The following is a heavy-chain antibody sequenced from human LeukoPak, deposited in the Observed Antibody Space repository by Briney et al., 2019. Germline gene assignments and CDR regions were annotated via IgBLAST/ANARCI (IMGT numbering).Heavy chain of an antibody. J-gene: IGHJ4*02. CDR3: ARFAEVWGSYRRFDY. CDR1: GFTFSSYS. Sequence: GSLRLSCAASGFTFSSYSMNWVRQASGKGLEWVSHVSSSSSTIYYADSVKGRFTISRDNAKNSLYLQMNSLRAEDTAVYYCARFAEVWGSYRRFDYWGQGTLVTVSS. CDR2: VSSSSSTI. D-gene: IGHD3-16*02. V-gene: IGHV3-48*01.